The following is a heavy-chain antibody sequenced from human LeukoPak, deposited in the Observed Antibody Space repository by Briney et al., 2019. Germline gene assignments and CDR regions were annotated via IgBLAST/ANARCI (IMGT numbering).Heavy chain of an antibody. J-gene: IGHJ4*02. CDR1: GFAFTDYA. CDR2: ITGDGGFT. V-gene: IGHV3-43*02. Sequence: GGSLRLSCAASGFAFTDYAMHWVRQAPGKGLEWVSFITGDGGFTYYADSMKGRFTISRGNSKNSLYLQMNSLRTEDTALYYCAKAGCTTNTCYANYWGQATLVTVSS. D-gene: IGHD2-2*01. CDR3: AKAGCTTNTCYANY.